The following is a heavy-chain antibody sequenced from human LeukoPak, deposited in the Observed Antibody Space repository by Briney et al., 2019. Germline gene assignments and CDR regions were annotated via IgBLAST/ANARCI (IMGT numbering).Heavy chain of an antibody. D-gene: IGHD3-3*01. CDR1: GYTFTGYY. V-gene: IGHV1-2*02. J-gene: IGHJ4*02. Sequence: GASVKVSCKASGYTFTGYYMHWVRQAPGQGLEWMGWINPNSGGTNYAQKFQGRVTMTRDTSISTAYMELSSLRSEDTAVYYCARGPQYDFWSGYYSSHFDYWGQGTLVTVSS. CDR2: INPNSGGT. CDR3: ARGPQYDFWSGYYSSHFDY.